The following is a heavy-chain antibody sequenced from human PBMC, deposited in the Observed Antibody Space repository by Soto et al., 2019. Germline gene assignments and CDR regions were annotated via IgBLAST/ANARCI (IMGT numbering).Heavy chain of an antibody. V-gene: IGHV1-18*04. J-gene: IGHJ4*02. CDR2: ISAYNGNT. CDR3: ARDQDNYYDSSGYYGY. CDR1: GYTFTSYG. Sequence: ASVKVSCKAPGYTFTSYGISWVRQAPGQGLEWMGWISAYNGNTNYAQKLQGRVTMTTDTSTSTAYMELRSLRSDDTAVYYCARDQDNYYDSSGYYGYWGQGTLVTVSS. D-gene: IGHD3-22*01.